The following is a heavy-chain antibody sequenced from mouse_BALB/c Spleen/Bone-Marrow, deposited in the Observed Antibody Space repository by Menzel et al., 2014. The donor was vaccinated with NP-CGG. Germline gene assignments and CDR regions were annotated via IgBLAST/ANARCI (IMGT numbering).Heavy chain of an antibody. CDR2: ISSGGSYT. CDR3: ARQREVRPYYYAMDY. V-gene: IGHV5-9-3*01. J-gene: IGHJ4*01. CDR1: GFTFSSYA. Sequence: EVKLVESGGGLVKPGGSLKLSCAASGFTFSSYAMSWVRRTPEKRLEWVATISSGGSYTYYPDSVKGRFTISRDNAKNTLYLQMSSLRSEDTAMYYCARQREVRPYYYAMDYWGQGTSVTVAS. D-gene: IGHD2-14*01.